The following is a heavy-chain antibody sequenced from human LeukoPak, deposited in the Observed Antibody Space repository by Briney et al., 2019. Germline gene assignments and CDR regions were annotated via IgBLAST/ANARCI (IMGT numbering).Heavy chain of an antibody. Sequence: ASVKVSCKASGGTFSSYAISWVRQAPGQGLEWMGRIIPILGIANYAQKFQGRVTITADKSTSTAYMELSSLRSEDTAVYYCARDTPCCSSTSCYLGGFQDNWFDPWGQGTLVTVSS. CDR3: ARDTPCCSSTSCYLGGFQDNWFDP. V-gene: IGHV1-69*04. CDR1: GGTFSSYA. CDR2: IIPILGIA. D-gene: IGHD2-2*01. J-gene: IGHJ5*02.